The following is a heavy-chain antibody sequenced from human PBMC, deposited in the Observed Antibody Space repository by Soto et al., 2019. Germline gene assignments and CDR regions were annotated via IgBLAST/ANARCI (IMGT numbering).Heavy chain of an antibody. CDR3: ARALYGDYVSSWFDP. D-gene: IGHD4-17*01. CDR1: GFTFSDHH. J-gene: IGHJ5*02. V-gene: IGHV3-72*01. CDR2: SRNKANSYTT. Sequence: EVQLVESGGGLVQPGGSLRLSCAASGFTFSDHHMDWVRQAPGKGLEWVGRSRNKANSYTTEYAASVKGKFTISRDDLKNSLYLQMNSLKTEDTAVYYCARALYGDYVSSWFDPWGQGTLVTVSS.